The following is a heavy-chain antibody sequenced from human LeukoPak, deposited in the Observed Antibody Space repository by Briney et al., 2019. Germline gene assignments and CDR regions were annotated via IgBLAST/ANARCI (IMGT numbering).Heavy chain of an antibody. J-gene: IGHJ5*02. CDR1: GGSISSRSYY. Sequence: SETLSLTCTVSGGSISSRSYYWGWIRQSPGKGLEWIGSIYYTGSTYYNPSLKSRVTISVDTSKNQFSLKLSSVTAADTAIYYCARGGYYGSGNDFRFDPWGQGTLVTVSS. D-gene: IGHD3-10*01. CDR3: ARGGYYGSGNDFRFDP. CDR2: IYYTGST. V-gene: IGHV4-39*07.